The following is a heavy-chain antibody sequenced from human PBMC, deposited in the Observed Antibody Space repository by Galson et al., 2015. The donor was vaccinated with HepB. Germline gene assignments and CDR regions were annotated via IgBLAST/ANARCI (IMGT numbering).Heavy chain of an antibody. Sequence: SLRLSCAASGFTFSSYAMSWVRQAPGKGLEWVSAISGSGGSTYYADSVKGRFTISRDNSKNTLYLQMNSLRAEDTAVYYCAKDGLSGTGDEDAFDIWGQGTMVTVSS. CDR3: AKDGLSGTGDEDAFDI. CDR1: GFTFSSYA. J-gene: IGHJ3*02. CDR2: ISGSGGST. V-gene: IGHV3-23*01. D-gene: IGHD7-27*01.